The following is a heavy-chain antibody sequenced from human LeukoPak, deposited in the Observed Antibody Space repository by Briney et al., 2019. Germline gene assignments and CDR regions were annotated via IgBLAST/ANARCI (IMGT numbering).Heavy chain of an antibody. D-gene: IGHD1-26*01. CDR3: YLSGSFDY. V-gene: IGHV3-74*01. Sequence: GGSLRLSCAGSGYTFSSYCMHWVRQAPGKGLVWVSRINSDGSSTAYADSVKGRFTISRDNAKNTLYLQMNSLGVEDTAVYYCYLSGSFDYWGQGTLVIVSS. CDR1: GYTFSSYC. CDR2: INSDGSST. J-gene: IGHJ4*02.